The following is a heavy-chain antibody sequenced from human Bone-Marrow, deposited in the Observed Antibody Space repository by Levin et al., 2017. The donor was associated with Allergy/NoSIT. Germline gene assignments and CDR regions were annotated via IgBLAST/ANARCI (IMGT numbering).Heavy chain of an antibody. CDR2: IFYTGST. V-gene: IGHV4-30-4*01. J-gene: IGHJ2*01. CDR3: ARAPWDNWYFDL. D-gene: IGHD1-26*01. Sequence: SQTLSLPCTVSGDSVSSGNYYWSWIRQPPGKGLEWIGYIFYTGSTLYTPSLKRRVSMSVDSSNNQFSLELSSVTAADSAVYFCARAPWDNWYFDLWGRGTLVTVSS. CDR1: GDSVSSGNYY.